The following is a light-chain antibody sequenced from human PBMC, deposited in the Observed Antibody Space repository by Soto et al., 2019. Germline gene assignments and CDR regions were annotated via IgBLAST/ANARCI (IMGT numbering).Light chain of an antibody. CDR2: DAS. Sequence: EIVLTQSPATLSLSPGERATLSCGASQSVSRNYLAWYQQEPGLAPRLLIYDASTRATGIPDRFSGSGSGTDFTLTISRLEPEDFAVYYCQQYGSSSLTFGQGTRLEIK. V-gene: IGKV3D-20*01. CDR3: QQYGSSSLT. J-gene: IGKJ5*01. CDR1: QSVSRNY.